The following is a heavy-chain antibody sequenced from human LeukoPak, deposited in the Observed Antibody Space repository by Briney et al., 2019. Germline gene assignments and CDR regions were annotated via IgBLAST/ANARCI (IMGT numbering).Heavy chain of an antibody. CDR2: ISSSSSTI. V-gene: IGHV3-48*01. CDR3: ARDRATSGSYLDY. D-gene: IGHD1-26*01. CDR1: GFTFSSYS. J-gene: IGHJ4*02. Sequence: GGSLRLSCAASGFTFSSYSMNWVRQAPGKGLERVSYISSSSSTIYYADSVKGRFTISRDNAKNSLYLQMNSLRAEDTAVYYCARDRATSGSYLDYWGQGTLVTVSS.